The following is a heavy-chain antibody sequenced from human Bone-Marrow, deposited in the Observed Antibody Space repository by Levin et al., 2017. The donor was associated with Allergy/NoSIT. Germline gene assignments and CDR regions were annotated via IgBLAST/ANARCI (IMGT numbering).Heavy chain of an antibody. V-gene: IGHV4-59*01. D-gene: IGHD2-2*03. CDR2: ISYRGST. CDR3: ARDGYGSSSRCSLYRCFGL. CDR1: GDSISSYY. J-gene: IGHJ2*01. Sequence: SETLSLTCNVSGDSISSYYWSWLRQSPGKGLERIGYISYRGSTKYNPSLNNRVTISIDAATNEFSLNLTSVTAAATAVYFCARDGYGSSSRCSLYRCFGLWGRGTLVTVSS.